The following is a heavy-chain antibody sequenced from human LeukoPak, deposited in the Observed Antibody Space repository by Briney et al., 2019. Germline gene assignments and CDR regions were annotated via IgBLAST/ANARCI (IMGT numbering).Heavy chain of an antibody. J-gene: IGHJ4*02. CDR3: ARDAPGSGYGSYYFDH. V-gene: IGHV1-2*02. CDR1: GFTFTDYC. CDR2: IKPNSGGT. Sequence: GASVKVSCRASGFTFTDYCMHWVRQAPGQGLEWMGWIKPNSGGTNYAQKFQGRVAMTRDTSISTAYMELSGLTSDDTAVYYCARDAPGSGYGSYYFDHWGQGTLVTVSS. D-gene: IGHD5-12*01.